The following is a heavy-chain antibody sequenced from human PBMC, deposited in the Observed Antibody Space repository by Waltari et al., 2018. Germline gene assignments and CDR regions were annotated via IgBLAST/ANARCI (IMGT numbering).Heavy chain of an antibody. J-gene: IGHJ4*02. CDR3: ARGDGGSSIDY. CDR2: IYYSGST. Sequence: QVQLQESGPGLVKPSETLSLTCTVSGASISSSSYYWGWIRQPPGKGLEWIGTIYYSGSTYYNPSLKSRVAISIATSKNHFSLKVTSVTAADTAVYYCARGDGGSSIDYWGQGTLVTVSS. V-gene: IGHV4-39*02. CDR1: GASISSSSYY. D-gene: IGHD2-15*01.